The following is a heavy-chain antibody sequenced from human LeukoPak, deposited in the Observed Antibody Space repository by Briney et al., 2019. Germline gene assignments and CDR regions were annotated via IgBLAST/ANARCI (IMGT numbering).Heavy chain of an antibody. CDR1: GVSISSYY. J-gene: IGHJ4*02. CDR2: TYTGGST. CDR3: VGGTYYGGDY. Sequence: SETLSLTCTVSGVSISSYYWNWIRQPAGKGLEYIGRTYTGGSTNYNPSLKSRVTMSVDTSKNQFSLKLSSVTAADTAVYYCVGGTYYGGDYWGQGTPVTVSS. D-gene: IGHD1-26*01. V-gene: IGHV4-4*07.